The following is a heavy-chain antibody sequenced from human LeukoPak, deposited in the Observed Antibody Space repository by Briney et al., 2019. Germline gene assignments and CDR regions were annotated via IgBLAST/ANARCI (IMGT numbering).Heavy chain of an antibody. CDR1: GFTFSSYA. J-gene: IGHJ6*04. D-gene: IGHD3-10*01. CDR3: ARGSLYGSGSYLPYYYGMDV. Sequence: GGSLRLSCAASGFTFSSYAMHWVRQAPGKGLEWVAVISYDGSSKYYADSVKGRFTISRDNSKNTLYLQMNSLRAEDTAVYYCARGSLYGSGSYLPYYYGMDVWGKGTTVTVSS. V-gene: IGHV3-30*04. CDR2: ISYDGSSK.